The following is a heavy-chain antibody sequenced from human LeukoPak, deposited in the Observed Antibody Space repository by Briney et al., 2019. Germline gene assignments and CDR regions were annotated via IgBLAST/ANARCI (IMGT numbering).Heavy chain of an antibody. CDR1: GFTFSNYG. V-gene: IGHV3-30*02. CDR3: VKAGDIVVVTTILVYFQH. D-gene: IGHD2-21*02. Sequence: PGGSLRLSCAASGFTFSNYGMHWVRQAPGKGLEWVAFIWYDGSNKYYADSVKGRFTISRDNSKNMLYLEVSSLRAEDTAVYYCVKAGDIVVVTTILVYFQHWGQGTLVTVSS. CDR2: IWYDGSNK. J-gene: IGHJ1*01.